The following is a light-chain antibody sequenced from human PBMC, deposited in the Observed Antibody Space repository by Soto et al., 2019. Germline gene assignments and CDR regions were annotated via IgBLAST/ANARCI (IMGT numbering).Light chain of an antibody. J-gene: IGKJ1*01. V-gene: IGKV1-5*03. CDR2: KAS. CDR3: KQYNSYWT. CDR1: QSISSW. Sequence: DIQMTQAPSTLSASVGDRVTITCRASQSISSWLAWYQQKPGKAPKLMIYKASSLESGVPSRFSGSGSGTEFTLTISSLQPDEFATYYCKQYNSYWTFGQGNKVAIK.